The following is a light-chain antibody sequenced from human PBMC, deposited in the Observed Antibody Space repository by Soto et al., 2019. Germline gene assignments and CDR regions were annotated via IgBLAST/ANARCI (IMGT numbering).Light chain of an antibody. J-gene: IGLJ1*01. V-gene: IGLV2-14*03. CDR2: DVS. CDR3: SSFADSSARDYV. CDR1: NSDIGGYNY. Sequence: QSALTQPASVSGSPGQSNTISCTGTNSDIGGYNYVSWYQQHPGKAPKLMIYDVSSRPSGVSSRFSGSKSGNTASLTISGLQADDESHYYCSSFADSSARDYVFGGGTKLTVL.